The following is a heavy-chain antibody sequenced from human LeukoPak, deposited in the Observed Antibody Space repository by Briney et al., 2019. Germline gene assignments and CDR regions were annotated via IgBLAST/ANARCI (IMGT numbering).Heavy chain of an antibody. CDR3: ARHGDSSGYNNWFDP. D-gene: IGHD3-22*01. V-gene: IGHV4-39*01. Sequence: PSETLSLTCTVSGGSISSSSYYWGWIRQPPGKGLEWIGSIYYSGSTYYNPSLKSRVTISVDTSKNQFSLKLSSVTAADTAVYYCARHGDSSGYNNWFDPWGQGTLVTVSS. CDR1: GGSISSSSYY. CDR2: IYYSGST. J-gene: IGHJ5*02.